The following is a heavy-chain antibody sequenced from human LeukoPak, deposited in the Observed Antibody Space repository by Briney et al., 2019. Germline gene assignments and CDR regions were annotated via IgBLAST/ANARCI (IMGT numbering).Heavy chain of an antibody. D-gene: IGHD7-27*01. Sequence: GGSLRLSCVASGFTFSGYSFNWVRQAPGKGLEWVSGISGSDYSTYYADSVKGRFTISRDNSKNTLYLQMNSLRAEDTAVYYCAKAQELGNYEFFLFDYWGQGTLVTVSS. J-gene: IGHJ4*02. CDR3: AKAQELGNYEFFLFDY. V-gene: IGHV3-23*01. CDR1: GFTFSGYS. CDR2: ISGSDYST.